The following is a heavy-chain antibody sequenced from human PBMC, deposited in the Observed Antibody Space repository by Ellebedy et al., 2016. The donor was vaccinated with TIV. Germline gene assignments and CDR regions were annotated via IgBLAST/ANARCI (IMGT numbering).Heavy chain of an antibody. CDR2: ISASGVNT. CDR3: AKPNLPDYGSGISYPSDY. J-gene: IGHJ4*02. CDR1: GFTFSTYA. V-gene: IGHV3-23*01. Sequence: GGSLRLSXAVSGFTFSTYAMSWVRQAPGAGLQWVSGISASGVNTYYADSVKGRFTISRDNSKNTLYLQMNSLRAEDTAVYYCAKPNLPDYGSGISYPSDYWGQGTLVTVSS. D-gene: IGHD3-10*01.